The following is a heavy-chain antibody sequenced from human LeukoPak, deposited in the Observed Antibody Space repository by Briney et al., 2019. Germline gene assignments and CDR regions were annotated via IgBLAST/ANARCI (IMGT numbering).Heavy chain of an antibody. CDR3: ARENYYDGSGYYPTPGAMDV. CDR2: IYSGGST. V-gene: IGHV3-66*01. Sequence: GGSLRLSCAASGFTVSSNYMSWVRQAPGKGLEWVSVIYSGGSTYYADSVKGRFTISRDNSKNTLYLQMNSLRAEDTAVYYCARENYYDGSGYYPTPGAMDVWGQGTTVTVSS. D-gene: IGHD3-22*01. CDR1: GFTVSSNY. J-gene: IGHJ6*02.